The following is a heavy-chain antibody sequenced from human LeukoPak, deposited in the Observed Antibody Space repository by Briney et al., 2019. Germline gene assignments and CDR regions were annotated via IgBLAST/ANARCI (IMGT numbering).Heavy chain of an antibody. D-gene: IGHD3-9*01. CDR3: ARGSSSYDILTGYYGY. V-gene: IGHV4-38-2*01. CDR1: GYSISSGYY. J-gene: IGHJ4*02. Sequence: SETLSLTCAVSGYSISSGYYWGWIRQPPGKGLEWIGGIYHSGSTYYNPSLKSRVTISVDTSKNQFSLKLNSVTAADTAVYYCARGSSSYDILTGYYGYWGQGTLVTVSS. CDR2: IYHSGST.